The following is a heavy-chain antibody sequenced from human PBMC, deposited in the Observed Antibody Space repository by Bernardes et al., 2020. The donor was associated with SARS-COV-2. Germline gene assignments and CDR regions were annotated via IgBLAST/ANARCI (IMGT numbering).Heavy chain of an antibody. CDR2: IYSGGST. D-gene: IGHD6-13*01. CDR3: ARESIAAADSINYYYYGMDG. J-gene: IGHJ6*02. V-gene: IGHV3-53*01. CDR1: GFTVSSHY. Sequence: GGSLRLSCAASGFTVSSHYMSWVRQAPGKGLEWVSVIYSGGSTYYADSVKGRFTISRDNSKNTLYLQMNSLRAEDTAVYYCARESIAAADSINYYYYGMDGWGQGTTVTVSS.